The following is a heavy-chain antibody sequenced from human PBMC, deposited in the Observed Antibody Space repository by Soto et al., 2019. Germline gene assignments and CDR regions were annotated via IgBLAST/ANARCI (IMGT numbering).Heavy chain of an antibody. V-gene: IGHV3-30*18. J-gene: IGHJ5*02. D-gene: IGHD4-17*01. Sequence: GGSLRLSCAASGFTFSSYGMHWVRQAPGKGLEWVAVISYDGSNKYYADSVKGRFTISRDNSKNTLYLQMNSLRAEDTAVYYCAKDQTYGAWGNWFDPWGQGTLVTVSS. CDR2: ISYDGSNK. CDR3: AKDQTYGAWGNWFDP. CDR1: GFTFSSYG.